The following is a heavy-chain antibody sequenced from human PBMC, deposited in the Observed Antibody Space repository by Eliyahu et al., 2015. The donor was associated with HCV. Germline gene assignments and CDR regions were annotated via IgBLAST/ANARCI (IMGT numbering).Heavy chain of an antibody. D-gene: IGHD3-9*01. V-gene: IGHV4-31*03. CDR2: IYYSGST. J-gene: IGHJ5*02. Sequence: QVQLQESGPGLVKPSQTLSLTCTVXGGSISSGGYYWSWIRQHPGKGLEWIGYIYYSGSTYYNPSLKSRVTISVDTSKNQFSLKLSSVTAADTAVYYCARGNLLTGYNWFDPWGQGTLVTVSS. CDR3: ARGNLLTGYNWFDP. CDR1: GGSISSGGYY.